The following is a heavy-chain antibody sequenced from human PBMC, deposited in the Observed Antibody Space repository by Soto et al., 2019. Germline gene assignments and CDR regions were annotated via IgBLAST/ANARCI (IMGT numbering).Heavy chain of an antibody. CDR2: ISTTSSSI. V-gene: IGHV3-48*02. D-gene: IGHD3-3*01. CDR1: GFTFSSYS. Sequence: GGCLRLSCAASGFTFSSYSMNWVRQAPGKGLEWISYISTTSSSIYYADSVKGRFTISRDNAKNSLFLQMNSLRDEDTAVYYCARKGVAFDYWGQGAMVTVSS. J-gene: IGHJ4*02. CDR3: ARKGVAFDY.